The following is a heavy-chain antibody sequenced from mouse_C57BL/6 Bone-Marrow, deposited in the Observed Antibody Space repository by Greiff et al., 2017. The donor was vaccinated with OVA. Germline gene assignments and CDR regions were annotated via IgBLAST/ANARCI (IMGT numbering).Heavy chain of an antibody. D-gene: IGHD3-1*01. V-gene: IGHV1-82*01. CDR3: AREGLRGFAY. J-gene: IGHJ3*01. CDR2: IYPGDGDT. CDR1: GYAFSSSW. Sequence: LQESGPELVKPGASVKISCKASGYAFSSSWMNWVKQRPGKGLEWIGRIYPGDGDTNYNGKFKGKATLTADKSSSTAYMQLSSLTSEDSAVYFCAREGLRGFAYWGQGTLVTVSA.